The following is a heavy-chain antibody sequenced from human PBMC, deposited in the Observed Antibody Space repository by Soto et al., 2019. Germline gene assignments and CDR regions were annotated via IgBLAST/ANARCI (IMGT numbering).Heavy chain of an antibody. CDR1: GFTFSSYA. V-gene: IGHV3-23*01. J-gene: IGHJ6*03. D-gene: IGHD3-10*01. Sequence: GGSLRLSCAASGFTFSSYAMSWVRQAPGKGLEWVSAISGSGGSTYYADSVKGRFTISRDNSKNTLYLQMNSLRAEDTAVYYCAKGGYGSGSYYPGAYYYYYYMDVWGKGTTVTVSS. CDR3: AKGGYGSGSYYPGAYYYYYYMDV. CDR2: ISGSGGST.